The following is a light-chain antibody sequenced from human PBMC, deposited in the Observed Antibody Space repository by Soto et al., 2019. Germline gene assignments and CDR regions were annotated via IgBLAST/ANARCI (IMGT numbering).Light chain of an antibody. CDR3: QQYNTYSA. V-gene: IGKV1-5*01. Sequence: DIRMTTSPSTLSASDDDRVTITSRASQSVSNWLAWDQQKRGKAPELLIYDASSLKSGVPSRFSGSGSGTEFTLTISSLQPDDFATYYCQQYNTYSAVGQGTKVDIK. CDR1: QSVSNW. J-gene: IGKJ1*01. CDR2: DAS.